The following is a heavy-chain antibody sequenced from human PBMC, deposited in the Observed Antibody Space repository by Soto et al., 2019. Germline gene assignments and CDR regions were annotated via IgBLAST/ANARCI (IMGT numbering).Heavy chain of an antibody. D-gene: IGHD2-15*01. V-gene: IGHV1-18*01. Sequence: QVQLVQSGAEVKKPGASVKVSCKASGYTFTSYGISWVRQAPGQGLEWMGWISAYNGNTNYAKKLQGRVTMTTDTSTSTAYMELRSLRSDDTAVYYCASGYCSGGSCYDYYYGMDVWGQGTTVTVSS. J-gene: IGHJ6*02. CDR2: ISAYNGNT. CDR3: ASGYCSGGSCYDYYYGMDV. CDR1: GYTFTSYG.